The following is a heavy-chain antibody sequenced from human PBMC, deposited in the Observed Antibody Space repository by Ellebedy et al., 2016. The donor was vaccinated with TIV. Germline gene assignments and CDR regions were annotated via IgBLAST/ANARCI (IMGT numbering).Heavy chain of an antibody. D-gene: IGHD1-1*01. CDR1: GFTFSTSW. J-gene: IGHJ4*02. CDR3: TKDGSGTMNF. CDR2: MKGDGNER. Sequence: PGGSLRLSCAVSGFTFSTSWMSWVRQAPGQGLEWVAKMKGDGNERYYVDSVEGRFTISRDNTRNSLYLQMNSLRADDTAVYYCTKDGSGTMNFWGQGTLVTVSS. V-gene: IGHV3-7*01.